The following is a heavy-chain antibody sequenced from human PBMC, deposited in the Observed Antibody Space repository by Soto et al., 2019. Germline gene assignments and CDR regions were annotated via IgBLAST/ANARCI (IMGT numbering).Heavy chain of an antibody. CDR1: GGSFSGYY. CDR2: INHSGST. J-gene: IGHJ4*02. Sequence: QVQLQQWGAGLLKPSETLSLTCAVYGGSFSGYYWSWIRQPPGKGLEWIGEINHSGSTNYNPSLKSRVTISVDTSKNQFSLKLSSVTAADTAVYYCARRCSGGSCYTEKHIVVVIAAGYFDYWGQGTLVTVSS. V-gene: IGHV4-34*01. D-gene: IGHD2-21*01. CDR3: ARRCSGGSCYTEKHIVVVIAAGYFDY.